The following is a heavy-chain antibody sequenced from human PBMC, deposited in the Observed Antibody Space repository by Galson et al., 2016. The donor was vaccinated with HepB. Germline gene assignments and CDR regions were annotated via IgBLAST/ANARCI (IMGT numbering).Heavy chain of an antibody. CDR2: ISIYNGDT. CDR1: GYTFTSYG. D-gene: IGHD4-17*01. J-gene: IGHJ5*02. Sequence: SVKVSCKASGYTFTSYGISWVRQAPGQGLEWMGWISIYNGDTNYAQKLQGRVTLTTDTSTSTAYMDLTSLRSDDTAVYYCARDGGPTVTTSRINWFDPWGQGTLVTVSS. CDR3: ARDGGPTVTTSRINWFDP. V-gene: IGHV1-18*01.